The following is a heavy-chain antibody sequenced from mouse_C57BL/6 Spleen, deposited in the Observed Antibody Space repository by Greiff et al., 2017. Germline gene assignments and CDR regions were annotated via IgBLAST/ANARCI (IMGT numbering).Heavy chain of an antibody. D-gene: IGHD2-1*01. J-gene: IGHJ3*01. V-gene: IGHV1-9*01. CDR3: ARSSYGNYAWFAY. Sequence: VQLQQSGAELMKPGASVKLSCKATGYTFTGYWIEWVKPRPGHGLEWIGEILPGSGSSNYNAKFKGKATFTADTSSNTAYMQLSSLTTEDSAIYYGARSSYGNYAWFAYWGQGTLVTVSA. CDR1: GYTFTGYW. CDR2: ILPGSGSS.